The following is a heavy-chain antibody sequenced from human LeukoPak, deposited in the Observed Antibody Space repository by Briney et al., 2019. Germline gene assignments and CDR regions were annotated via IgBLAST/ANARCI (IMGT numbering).Heavy chain of an antibody. CDR2: IRFDGNTV. Sequence: PGGSLRLSCVASGFIFSNYGMHWVRQAPGKGLEWVAFIRFDGNTVYYTDSVKGRFTISRDSSNNTLYLQMNSLRAEDTAVYYCAKGPYSSSWDDYWGQGTLVTVSS. CDR1: GFIFSNYG. V-gene: IGHV3-30*02. CDR3: AKGPYSSSWDDY. D-gene: IGHD6-13*01. J-gene: IGHJ4*02.